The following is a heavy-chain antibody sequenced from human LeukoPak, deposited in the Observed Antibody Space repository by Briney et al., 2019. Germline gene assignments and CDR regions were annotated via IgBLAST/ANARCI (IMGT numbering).Heavy chain of an antibody. CDR2: IYWDDDK. D-gene: IGHD6-13*01. J-gene: IGHJ5*02. Sequence: SGPTLVKPTQTLTLTCTFSGFSLSTRGVGVGWIRQPPGKALEWLALIYWDDDKRYSPSLKSRLTITKDTSKNQVVLTMTNMDPVDTATYYCAHSFWLNSPGIKQQLVLNWFDPWGQGTLVTVSS. V-gene: IGHV2-5*02. CDR3: AHSFWLNSPGIKQQLVLNWFDP. CDR1: GFSLSTRGVG.